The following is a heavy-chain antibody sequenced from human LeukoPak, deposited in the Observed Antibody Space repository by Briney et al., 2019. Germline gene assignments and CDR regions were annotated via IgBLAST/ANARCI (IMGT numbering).Heavy chain of an antibody. CDR3: ARDRDGLWFGELFIDY. D-gene: IGHD3-10*01. J-gene: IGHJ4*02. Sequence: PGGSLRLSCAASGFTFSDYYMSWIRQAPGKGLEWVSYISSSSSTIYYADSVKGRFTISRDNAKNSLYLQMNSLRDEDTAVYYCARDRDGLWFGELFIDYWGQGTLVTVSS. CDR1: GFTFSDYY. CDR2: ISSSSSTI. V-gene: IGHV3-11*04.